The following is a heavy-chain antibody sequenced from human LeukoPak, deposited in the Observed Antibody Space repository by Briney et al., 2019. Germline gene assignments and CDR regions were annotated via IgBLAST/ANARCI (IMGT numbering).Heavy chain of an antibody. D-gene: IGHD3-10*01. CDR2: LKQDGSEK. Sequence: GGSLRLSCAASGFTFSSYWMSWVRQAPGKGLEWVAHLKQDGSEKYYVDSMKGRFTISRDNAKNLLYLQMNSLRAEDTAVYYCASTDYYGSGSYPPFDYWGQGTLVTVSS. V-gene: IGHV3-7*01. CDR3: ASTDYYGSGSYPPFDY. J-gene: IGHJ4*02. CDR1: GFTFSSYW.